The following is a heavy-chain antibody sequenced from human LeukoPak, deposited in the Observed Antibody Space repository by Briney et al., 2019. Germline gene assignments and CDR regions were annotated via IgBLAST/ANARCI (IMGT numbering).Heavy chain of an antibody. CDR3: ATEGKMVRGVYTDY. V-gene: IGHV1-18*01. J-gene: IGHJ4*02. CDR1: GYTFTSYG. CDR2: ISAYNGNA. Sequence: GASVKVSCKASGYTFTSYGISWVRQAPGQGLEWMGWISAYNGNANYAQKFQGRVTMTADTSTDTAYMELSSLRSEDTAVYYCATEGKMVRGVYTDYWGQGTLSPSPQ. D-gene: IGHD3-10*01.